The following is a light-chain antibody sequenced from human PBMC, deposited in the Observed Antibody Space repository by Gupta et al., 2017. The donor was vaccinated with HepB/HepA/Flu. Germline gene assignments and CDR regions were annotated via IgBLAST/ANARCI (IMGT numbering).Light chain of an antibody. CDR2: EVS. J-gene: IGLJ2*01. CDR1: STDIGSFNR. CDR3: NSYTSSSTLV. Sequence: QSALTQPPSVYGSPGQSVTISCTGTSTDIGSFNRVSWYQQPPGTAPKLMIYEVSNRPSGVPDRFSGSKSGNTASLTISGLQAEDEADYYCNSYTSSSTLVFGGGTKLTVL. V-gene: IGLV2-18*02.